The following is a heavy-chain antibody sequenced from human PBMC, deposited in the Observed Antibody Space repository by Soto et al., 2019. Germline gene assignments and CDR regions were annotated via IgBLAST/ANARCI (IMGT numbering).Heavy chain of an antibody. CDR1: GYTFTGYY. V-gene: IGHV1-2*04. D-gene: IGHD6-13*01. CDR2: INPNSGGT. Sequence: ASVKVSCKASGYTFTGYYMHWVRQAPGQGLEWMGWINPNSGGTNYAQKFQGWVTMTRDTSISTTYMELSRLRSDDTAVYYCARGTGYSSSWYSSLWVDWGQGTRVTVAS. J-gene: IGHJ4*02. CDR3: ARGTGYSSSWYSSLWVD.